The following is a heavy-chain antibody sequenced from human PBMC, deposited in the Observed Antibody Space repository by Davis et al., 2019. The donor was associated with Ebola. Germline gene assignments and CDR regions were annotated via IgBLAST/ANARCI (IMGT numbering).Heavy chain of an antibody. CDR2: TSYDGTKK. CDR3: AKDATVTLDY. V-gene: IGHV3-30*18. J-gene: IGHJ4*02. CDR1: GFTSSSYG. D-gene: IGHD4-17*01. Sequence: GGSLRLSCAASGFTSSSYGMHWVRQAPGKGLEWVAVTSYDGTKKYHADSVKGRFTISRDNSKNTLYLQMNDLRSEDTAVYFCAKDATVTLDYWGQGTLVTVSS.